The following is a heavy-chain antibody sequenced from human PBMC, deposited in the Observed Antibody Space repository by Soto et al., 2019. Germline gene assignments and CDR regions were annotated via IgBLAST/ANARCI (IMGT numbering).Heavy chain of an antibody. CDR2: INAGNGNT. CDR1: GYTFTDYA. D-gene: IGHD3-22*01. V-gene: IGHV1-3*01. J-gene: IGHJ4*02. CDR3: ARGDYYDIHDY. Sequence: QVQLVQSGAEVKKPGASVKVSCKASGYTFTDYALHWVRQAPGQRLEWMGWINAGNGNTKCSQKFQGRVTITRDTSASTAYMELSSLTSEDTAVYYCARGDYYDIHDYWGQGTLVTVSS.